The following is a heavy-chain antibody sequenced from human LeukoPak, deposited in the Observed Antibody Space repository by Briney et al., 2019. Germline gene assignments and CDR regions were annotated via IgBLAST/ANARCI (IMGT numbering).Heavy chain of an antibody. V-gene: IGHV1-2*02. CDR3: ARATYYYDSSGYSPIDY. CDR2: INPNSGGT. J-gene: IGHJ4*02. CDR1: GYTFTGYY. Sequence: ASVKVSCKASGYTFTGYYMHWVRQAPGQGLEWMGWINPNSGGTNYAPKFQGRVTMTRDTSISTAYMELSRLRSDDTAVYYCARATYYYDSSGYSPIDYWGQGTLVTVSS. D-gene: IGHD3-22*01.